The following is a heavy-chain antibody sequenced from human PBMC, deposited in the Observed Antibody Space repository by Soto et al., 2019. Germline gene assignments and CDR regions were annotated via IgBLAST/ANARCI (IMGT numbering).Heavy chain of an antibody. V-gene: IGHV3-48*02. CDR1: GFTFSSFS. Sequence: PGGSLRLSCAASGFTFSSFSMNWVRQAPGKGLEWVSYISSSASTIYYADSVKGRFTISRDNARNSLYLQMNSLRDEDTAMYYCARESYYDSFWGQGTLVTVSS. CDR3: ARESYYDSF. D-gene: IGHD3-3*01. J-gene: IGHJ4*02. CDR2: ISSSASTI.